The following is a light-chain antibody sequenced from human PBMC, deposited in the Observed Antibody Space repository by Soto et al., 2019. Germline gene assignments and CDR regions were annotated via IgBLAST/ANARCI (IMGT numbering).Light chain of an antibody. CDR2: TNN. CDR1: TSNIGTNT. V-gene: IGLV1-44*01. Sequence: QLALTQPPSASGTPGQRVTISCSGSTSNIGTNTVSWYQQLPGTAPKVLLYTNNQRPSGVPDRFSGSKSGTSASLAISGLQSEDEAEYFCGSWDDSLNGWVFGGGTKVTVL. J-gene: IGLJ3*02. CDR3: GSWDDSLNGWV.